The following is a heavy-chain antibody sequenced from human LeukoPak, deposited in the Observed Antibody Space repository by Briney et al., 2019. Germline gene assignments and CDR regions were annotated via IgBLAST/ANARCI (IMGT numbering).Heavy chain of an antibody. CDR2: ISGSGGST. CDR3: ASAGYSSSWYQP. Sequence: GGSLRLSCAASGFTFSSYAMSWVRQAPGKGLEWVSAISGSGGSTYYADSVKGRFTISRDDSKNSLYLQMNSLKTEDTAVYYCASAGYSSSWYQPWGQGTLVTVSS. J-gene: IGHJ5*02. CDR1: GFTFSSYA. D-gene: IGHD6-13*01. V-gene: IGHV3-23*01.